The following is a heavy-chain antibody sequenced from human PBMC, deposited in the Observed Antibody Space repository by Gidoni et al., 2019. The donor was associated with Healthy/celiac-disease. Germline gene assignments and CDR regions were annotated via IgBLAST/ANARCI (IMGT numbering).Heavy chain of an antibody. J-gene: IGHJ5*02. V-gene: IGHV3-30*18. CDR2: ISYDGSNK. CDR3: AKDGGP. D-gene: IGHD2-15*01. Sequence: QVQLVESGGGVVQPGRSLRLSCAASGFTFSSSGMHWVRQAPGKGLEWVAVISYDGSNKYYADSVKGRFTISRDNSKNTLYLQMNSLRAEDTAVYYCAKDGGPWGQGTLVTVSS. CDR1: GFTFSSSG.